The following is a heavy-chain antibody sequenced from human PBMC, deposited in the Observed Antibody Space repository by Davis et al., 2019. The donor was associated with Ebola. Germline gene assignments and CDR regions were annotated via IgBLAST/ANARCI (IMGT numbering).Heavy chain of an antibody. Sequence: PSETLSLTCTVSGVSISRGGSYWTWIRPHPGKGLAWIGYIYYSWSTYYKPSLKSRVTISLDTSKNQFSLNLYSVTAADTAVYYCARDLRYDSSGYDYYFYMDVWGKGTTVTVSS. D-gene: IGHD3-22*01. CDR2: IYYSWST. CDR3: ARDLRYDSSGYDYYFYMDV. CDR1: GVSISRGGSY. V-gene: IGHV4-31*03. J-gene: IGHJ6*03.